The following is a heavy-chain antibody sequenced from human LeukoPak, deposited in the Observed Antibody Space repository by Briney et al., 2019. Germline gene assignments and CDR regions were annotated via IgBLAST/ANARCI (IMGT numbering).Heavy chain of an antibody. V-gene: IGHV4-39*01. CDR3: ARFKWSSPYYGSGTGYYYGMDV. J-gene: IGHJ6*02. D-gene: IGHD3-10*01. CDR1: GGSIRSSYYY. Sequence: PSETLSLTCTVSGGSIRSSYYYWGWIRQPPGKGLEWIGSIYDSGSTYYNPSLKSRVTISVDTSKNQFSLKLSSVTAADTAVYYCARFKWSSPYYGSGTGYYYGMDVWGQGTTVTVS. CDR2: IYDSGST.